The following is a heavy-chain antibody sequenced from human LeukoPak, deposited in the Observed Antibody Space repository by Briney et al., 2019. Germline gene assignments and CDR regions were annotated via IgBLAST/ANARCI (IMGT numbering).Heavy chain of an antibody. Sequence: SETLSLTCTVSGGSISSYYWSWIRQPAGKGLEWIGRIYTSGSTNYNPSLKSRVTMSVDTSKNQFSLKLSSVTAADTAVYYCARDRYSSGWYAAFDIWGQGTMVTVSS. J-gene: IGHJ3*02. V-gene: IGHV4-4*07. CDR2: IYTSGST. CDR3: ARDRYSSGWYAAFDI. CDR1: GGSISSYY. D-gene: IGHD6-19*01.